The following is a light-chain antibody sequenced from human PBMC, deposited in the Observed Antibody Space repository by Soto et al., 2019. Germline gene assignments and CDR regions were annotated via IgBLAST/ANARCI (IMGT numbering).Light chain of an antibody. J-gene: IGLJ3*02. CDR2: DVS. Sequence: QSALTQPASVSGSPGQSITISCTGTSSDVGNYDYVSWYQQHPGKAPKLMIYDVSNRPSGISNRFSGSKSGNTASLTISGLQAEDEADYHCSSNTSNRTLVFGGGTKLTVL. V-gene: IGLV2-14*01. CDR3: SSNTSNRTLV. CDR1: SSDVGNYDY.